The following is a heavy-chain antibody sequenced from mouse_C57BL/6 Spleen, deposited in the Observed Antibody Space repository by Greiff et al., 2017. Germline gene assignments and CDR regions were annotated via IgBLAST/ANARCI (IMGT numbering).Heavy chain of an antibody. CDR3: TRPTGDY. CDR2: IRNKANNPAT. Sequence: EVKVEESGGGLVQPGGSMKLSCAASGFTFSDAWMDWVRQSPEKGLEWVAEIRNKANNPATFYAESVKGRFTISRDDSKSSVYLQMNSLRAEDTGIYYCTRPTGDYWGQGTTLTVSS. J-gene: IGHJ2*01. CDR1: GFTFSDAW. V-gene: IGHV6-6*01.